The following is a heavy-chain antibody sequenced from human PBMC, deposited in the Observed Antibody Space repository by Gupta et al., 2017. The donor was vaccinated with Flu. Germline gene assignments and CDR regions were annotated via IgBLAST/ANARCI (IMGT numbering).Heavy chain of an antibody. D-gene: IGHD2-21*02. J-gene: IGHJ4*02. CDR2: ISFDGSKK. V-gene: IGHV3-30*18. CDR1: GFNFSTYG. CDR3: AKEGGVTSGWRHTLEN. Sequence: QVQLVESGGGVVQPGRSLRLSCAASGFNFSTYGIHWVRQAPGKGLEWVAVISFDGSKKYYADSVKGRFTISRDNSNNTLYLQMNNVRSDDTAVYYCAKEGGVTSGWRHTLENWGQGALVTVSS.